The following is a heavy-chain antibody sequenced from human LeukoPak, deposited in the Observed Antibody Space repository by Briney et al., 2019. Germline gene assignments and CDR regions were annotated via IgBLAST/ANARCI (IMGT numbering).Heavy chain of an antibody. V-gene: IGHV1-69*04. CDR1: GGTFSSYA. J-gene: IGHJ4*02. CDR2: IIPILGIA. CDR3: ARDSPGTTSIDF. Sequence: ASVKVSCKASGGTFSSYAISWVRQAPGQGLEWMRRIIPILGIANYAQKFQGRVTITADKSTSTAYMELSSLRSEDTAVYYCARDSPGTTSIDFWGQGTLVTVSS. D-gene: IGHD2/OR15-2a*01.